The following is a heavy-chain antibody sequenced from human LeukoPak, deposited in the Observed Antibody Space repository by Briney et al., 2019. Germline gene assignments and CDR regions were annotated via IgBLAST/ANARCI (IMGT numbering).Heavy chain of an antibody. D-gene: IGHD1-1*01. CDR3: ARDVTWKLDY. V-gene: IGHV3-30*03. CDR1: GFSTYG. Sequence: GGSLRLSCAASGFSTYGMHWVRQAPGKGLEWVALISFDGSDKYYADSVKGRFTISRDNPKNSLYVQMNSLRAEDTAIYYCARDVTWKLDYWGQGTLVTVSS. CDR2: ISFDGSDK. J-gene: IGHJ4*02.